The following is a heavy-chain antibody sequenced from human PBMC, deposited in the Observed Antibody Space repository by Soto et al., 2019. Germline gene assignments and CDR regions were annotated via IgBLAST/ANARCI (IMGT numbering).Heavy chain of an antibody. V-gene: IGHV3-9*01. Sequence: PGGSLRLSCAASGFTFDDYAMHWVRQAPGKGLEWVSGISWNSGSIGYADSVKGRFTISRDNAKNSLYLQMNSLRAEDTALYYCAKGQPNNGPGDYYYYMDVWGKGTTVTVSS. J-gene: IGHJ6*03. CDR2: ISWNSGSI. CDR3: AKGQPNNGPGDYYYYMDV. D-gene: IGHD2-8*01. CDR1: GFTFDDYA.